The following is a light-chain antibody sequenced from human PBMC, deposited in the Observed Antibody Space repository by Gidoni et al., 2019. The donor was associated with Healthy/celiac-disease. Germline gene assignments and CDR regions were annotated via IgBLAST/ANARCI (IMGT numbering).Light chain of an antibody. V-gene: IGKV2-28*01. CDR3: MQARQTPWT. Sequence: DMLMTQSPLSLPVTPREPASNSCRSILSLLHSNRYNYLDWYLQKPGQSPQLLIYLGSNRASGVPDRFSGSGSGTDFTLKISRVEAEDVGVYYCMQARQTPWTFGQGTKVEIK. CDR2: LGS. CDR1: LSLLHSNRYNY. J-gene: IGKJ1*01.